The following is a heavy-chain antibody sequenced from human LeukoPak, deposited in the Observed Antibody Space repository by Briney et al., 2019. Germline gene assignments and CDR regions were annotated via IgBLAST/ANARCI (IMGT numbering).Heavy chain of an antibody. Sequence: SETLSLTCTVSGGSLSSYYWSWIRQPPGKGLEWIGYIYYSGSTNYNPSLKSRVTISVDTSKNQFSLKLSSVTAADTAVYYCAREEPAAIGRVFDYWGQGTLVTVSS. D-gene: IGHD2-2*01. CDR2: IYYSGST. V-gene: IGHV4-59*01. CDR1: GGSLSSYY. J-gene: IGHJ4*02. CDR3: AREEPAAIGRVFDY.